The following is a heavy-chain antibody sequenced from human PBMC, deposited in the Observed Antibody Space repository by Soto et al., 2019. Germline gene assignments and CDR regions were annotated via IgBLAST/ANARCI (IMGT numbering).Heavy chain of an antibody. CDR2: INHSGST. Sequence: QVQLQQWGAGLLKPSETLSLTCAVYGGSFSGYYWSWIRQPPGKGLEWIGEINHSGSTNYNPSLKRRVTIPVDQSKNQLSLTLVSVTAADPAVYYCARGRIGRGSSGGSYFDYWGQGTLVTVSS. CDR1: GGSFSGYY. CDR3: ARGRIGRGSSGGSYFDY. D-gene: IGHD1-26*01. J-gene: IGHJ4*02. V-gene: IGHV4-34*01.